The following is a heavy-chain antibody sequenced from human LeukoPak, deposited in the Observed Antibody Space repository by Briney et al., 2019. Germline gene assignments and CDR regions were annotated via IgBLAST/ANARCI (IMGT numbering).Heavy chain of an antibody. D-gene: IGHD3-22*01. V-gene: IGHV4-59*01. Sequence: SETLSLTCAVYGGSFSSYYWSWIRQPPGKGLEWIGYTYYSGNTNYNPSLKSRVTISVDTSKNQFSLKVSSVTAADMAVYYCARVFHDSSGYPLDYWGQGTLVTVSS. J-gene: IGHJ4*02. CDR3: ARVFHDSSGYPLDY. CDR1: GGSFSSYY. CDR2: TYYSGNT.